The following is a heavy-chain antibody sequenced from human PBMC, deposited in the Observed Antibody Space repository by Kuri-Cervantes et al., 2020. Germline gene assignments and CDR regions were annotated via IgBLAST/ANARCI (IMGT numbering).Heavy chain of an antibody. D-gene: IGHD6-19*01. Sequence: ESLKISCAASRFTFSGYSMVWVRQAPGKGLEWIAHIYHTGGSYNNPSLKSRVTISVDTSKNHFSLRLSSVTAADTAVYYCARCQDVYTSGWYGINYWGQGTQVTVSS. CDR1: RFTFSGYS. J-gene: IGHJ4*02. V-gene: IGHV4-38-2*01. CDR3: ARCQDVYTSGWYGINY. CDR2: IYHTGGS.